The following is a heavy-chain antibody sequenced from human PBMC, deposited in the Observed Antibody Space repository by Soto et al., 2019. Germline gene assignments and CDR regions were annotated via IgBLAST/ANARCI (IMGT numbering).Heavy chain of an antibody. Sequence: SVKVSCKASGGTFSSYAISWVRQAPGQGLEWMGGIIPIFGTANYAQKFQGRVTITADESTSTAYMELSSLRSEDTAVYYCAREAPADIVLVPSLLSSDAFECRGQGTMVTV. V-gene: IGHV1-69*13. J-gene: IGHJ3*01. CDR1: GGTFSSYA. D-gene: IGHD2-2*01. CDR3: AREAPADIVLVPSLLSSDAFEC. CDR2: IIPIFGTA.